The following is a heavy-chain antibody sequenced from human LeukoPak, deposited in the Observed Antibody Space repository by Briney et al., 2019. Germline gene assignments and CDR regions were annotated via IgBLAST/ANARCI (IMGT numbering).Heavy chain of an antibody. CDR2: IPYDGSNK. J-gene: IGHJ4*02. CDR3: ARDRPWKPGLAVAGKDY. D-gene: IGHD6-19*01. Sequence: GGSLRLSCAASGFTFSSYAMHWVRQAPGKGLEWVAVIPYDGSNKYYADSVKGRFTISRDNSKNTLYLQMNSLRAEDTAVYYCARDRPWKPGLAVAGKDYWGQGTLVTVSS. CDR1: GFTFSSYA. V-gene: IGHV3-30-3*01.